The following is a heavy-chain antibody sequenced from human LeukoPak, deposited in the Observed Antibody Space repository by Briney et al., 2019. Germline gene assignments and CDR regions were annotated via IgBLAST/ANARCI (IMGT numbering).Heavy chain of an antibody. J-gene: IGHJ3*02. CDR3: AHLPNLEFPRAFDI. Sequence: SGPTLVKPTQTLTLTCTFSGFSLSTSGVGVGWIRQPPGKALEWLALIYWDDDKRYSPSLKSRLTITKDTSKNQVVLTMTNMDPVDTATYYCAHLPNLEFPRAFDIWGQGTMVTVSS. D-gene: IGHD3-10*01. V-gene: IGHV2-5*02. CDR1: GFSLSTSGVG. CDR2: IYWDDDK.